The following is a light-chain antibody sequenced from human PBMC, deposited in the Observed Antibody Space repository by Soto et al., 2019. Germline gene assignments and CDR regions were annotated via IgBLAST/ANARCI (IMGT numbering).Light chain of an antibody. CDR3: QQRSNWPPIT. CDR1: LSVSSY. CDR2: DAS. V-gene: IGKV3-11*01. J-gene: IGKJ5*01. Sequence: EIVLTQSPATLSFSPVERATLSCRASLSVSSYLAWYQQKPGQAPRLLIYDASSRATGIPARFSGSGSGADFTLTISSLEPEDFAVYYCQQRSNWPPITCGQGTRREIK.